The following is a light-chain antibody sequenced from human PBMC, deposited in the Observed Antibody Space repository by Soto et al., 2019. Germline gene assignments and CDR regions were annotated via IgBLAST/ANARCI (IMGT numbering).Light chain of an antibody. CDR3: CSYAGGSTPGV. CDR1: SSDVGSYNL. V-gene: IGLV2-23*02. Sequence: QSALTQPASVSGSPGQSITISCTGTSSDVGSYNLVSWYQHHPGKAPKLIIYEVTKRPSGVSNRFSGSKSGNMASLTISGLQGEDEADYYCCSYAGGSTPGVFGGGTQLTVL. J-gene: IGLJ3*02. CDR2: EVT.